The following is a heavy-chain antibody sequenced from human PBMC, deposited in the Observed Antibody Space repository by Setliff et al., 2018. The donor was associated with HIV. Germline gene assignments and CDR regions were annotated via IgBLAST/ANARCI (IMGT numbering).Heavy chain of an antibody. V-gene: IGHV3-30*14. D-gene: IGHD1-26*01. CDR1: GFTFTNYA. J-gene: IGHJ4*02. CDR2: LSYDGNHY. CDR3: AKDFATVVGAMEYYFDY. Sequence: GESLTISCAASGFTFTNYAMHWVRQAPGKGLEWVAVLSYDGNHYYYADSVKGRFSISRDNSKNTLFLQMNNLRPEDTAVYYCAKDFATVVGAMEYYFDYWGQGTLVTVSS.